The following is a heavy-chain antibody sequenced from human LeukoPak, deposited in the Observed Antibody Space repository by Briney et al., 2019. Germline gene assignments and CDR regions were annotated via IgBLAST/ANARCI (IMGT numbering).Heavy chain of an antibody. J-gene: IGHJ6*03. CDR1: GGSISSYY. D-gene: IGHD2-8*02. CDR3: ARLGHCTGGSCYQYYYMDV. V-gene: IGHV4-39*01. Sequence: SETLSLTCTVSGGSISSYYWTWIRQPPGKGLEWIGSIYDSGSIYYNPSLKSRLTISEDTSKNQFSLKMNSVTAADTAVYYCARLGHCTGGSCYQYYYMDVWGKGTMVTISS. CDR2: IYDSGSI.